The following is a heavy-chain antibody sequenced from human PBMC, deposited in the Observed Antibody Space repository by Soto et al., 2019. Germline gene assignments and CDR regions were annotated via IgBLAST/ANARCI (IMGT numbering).Heavy chain of an antibody. CDR1: GFTFSSYW. CDR3: ARAMSSGSYFDY. Sequence: GGSLRLSCAASGFTFSSYWMHWVRQVSGKGLVWVSRVYSDGSSTSYADSVKGRFTISRDNAKNTLYLQMNSLRAEDTAVYYCARAMSSGSYFDYWGQGTLVTVSS. J-gene: IGHJ4*02. V-gene: IGHV3-74*01. CDR2: VYSDGSST. D-gene: IGHD1-26*01.